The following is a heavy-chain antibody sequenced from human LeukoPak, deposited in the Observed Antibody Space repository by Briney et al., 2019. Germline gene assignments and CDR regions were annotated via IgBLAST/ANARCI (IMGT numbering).Heavy chain of an antibody. Sequence: PSETLSLTCTVSGYSISSGYYWGWIRQPPGKGLEWIGSIYHSGSTYYNPSLKSRVTISVDTSKNQFSLKLSSVTAADTAVYYCAREVEEDYYYYYMDVWGKGTTVIVSS. V-gene: IGHV4-38-2*02. CDR3: AREVEEDYYYYYMDV. D-gene: IGHD5-24*01. CDR2: IYHSGST. CDR1: GYSISSGYY. J-gene: IGHJ6*03.